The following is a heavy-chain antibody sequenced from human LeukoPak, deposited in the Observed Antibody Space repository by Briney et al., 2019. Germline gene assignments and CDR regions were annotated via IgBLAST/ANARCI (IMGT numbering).Heavy chain of an antibody. Sequence: PGGSLRLSCAASGFTFSNYGMHWVRQAPGKGLEWVAFIRYDGSNKYYADSVKGRFTISRDNSKNTLYLQMNSLRAEDTAVYYCAKGPYDFCDYWGQGTLVTVSS. J-gene: IGHJ4*02. CDR2: IRYDGSNK. CDR1: GFTFSNYG. V-gene: IGHV3-30*02. CDR3: AKGPYDFCDY. D-gene: IGHD3-3*01.